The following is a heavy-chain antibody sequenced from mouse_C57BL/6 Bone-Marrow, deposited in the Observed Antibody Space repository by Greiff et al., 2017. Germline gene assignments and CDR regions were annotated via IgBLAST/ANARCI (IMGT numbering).Heavy chain of an antibody. V-gene: IGHV1-54*01. CDR3: ASGGDGYYEGWFAY. CDR1: GYAFTNYL. CDR2: INPGSGGT. J-gene: IGHJ3*01. Sequence: QVQLQQSGAELVRPGTSVKVSCKASGYAFTNYLIEWVKQRPGQGLEWIGVINPGSGGTNYNEKFKGKATLTADKSSSTAYMQLSSLTSEVSAVYFCASGGDGYYEGWFAYGGQGTLVTVSA. D-gene: IGHD2-3*01.